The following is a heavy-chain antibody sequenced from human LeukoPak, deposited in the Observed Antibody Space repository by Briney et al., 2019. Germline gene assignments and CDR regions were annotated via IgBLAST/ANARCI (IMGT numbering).Heavy chain of an antibody. J-gene: IGHJ4*02. CDR3: AGRWRGTLDY. CDR1: GTFVSGFY. Sequence: PSETLSLTCTVSGTFVSGFYWNWIRQPPGKGLEWIGFIYSTGTTSYNSSLQSRVTISIDTSKNQFSLKLKSVIAADTAIYYCAGRWRGTLDYWGRATMVAVSS. D-gene: IGHD5-24*01. CDR2: IYSTGTT. V-gene: IGHV4-4*09.